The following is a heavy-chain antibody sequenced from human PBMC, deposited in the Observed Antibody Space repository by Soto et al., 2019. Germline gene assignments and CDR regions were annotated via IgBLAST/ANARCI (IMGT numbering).Heavy chain of an antibody. D-gene: IGHD2-21*02. J-gene: IGHJ6*02. V-gene: IGHV4-61*08. CDR2: IYHTGST. Sequence: PSETLSLTCTVSGGSISSGAYSWSWIRQPPGKGLEWIGYIYHTGSTYYNPSLKSRVTISVDTSKNQFSLKLNSVTAADTAVYYCARDLWGYCGADCYPLDVWGQGTTVTVSS. CDR1: GGSISSGAYS. CDR3: ARDLWGYCGADCYPLDV.